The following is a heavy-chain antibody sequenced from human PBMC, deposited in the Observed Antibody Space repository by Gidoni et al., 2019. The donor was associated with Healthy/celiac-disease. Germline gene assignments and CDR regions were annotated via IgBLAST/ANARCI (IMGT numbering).Heavy chain of an antibody. CDR1: GFTFSSHG. J-gene: IGHJ4*02. D-gene: IGHD3-22*01. V-gene: IGHV3-30*18. CDR2: ISYDGSNK. CDR3: AKVYYDSSGYYGSYFDY. Sequence: VQLVESGGGVVQPGRSLRLSCASSGFTFSSHGMNWVRQAPGKGLEWVAVISYDGSNKYYADAVKGRFTISRDNSKNTLYLQMNSLRAEDTAVYYCAKVYYDSSGYYGSYFDYWGQGTLVTVSS.